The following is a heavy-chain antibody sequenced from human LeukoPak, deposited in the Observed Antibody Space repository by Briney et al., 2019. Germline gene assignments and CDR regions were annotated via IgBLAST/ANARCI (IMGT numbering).Heavy chain of an antibody. V-gene: IGHV1-69*01. D-gene: IGHD6-19*01. CDR1: GGTFSSYA. CDR2: IIPIFGTA. CDR3: AKVAVAGQGGWFDP. J-gene: IGHJ5*02. Sequence: GSSVTVSCKASGGTFSSYAISWVRQAPGQGLEWMGGIIPIFGTANYAQKFQGRVTITADESTSTAYMELSSLRSEDTAVYYCAKVAVAGQGGWFDPWGQGTLSPSPQ.